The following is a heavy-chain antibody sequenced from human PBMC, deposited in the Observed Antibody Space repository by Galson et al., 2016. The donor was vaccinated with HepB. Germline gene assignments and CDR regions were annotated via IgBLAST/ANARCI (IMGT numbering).Heavy chain of an antibody. J-gene: IGHJ3*01. V-gene: IGHV4-30-2*01. Sequence: TLSLTCAVSGGSINRDNYSWSWIRQPPGKGLEWIGYIYHSWTSFYNPSLKSRVTISLDGFQNQFSLKLTSLIAADTAVYYCARGKGGDAFDVWGQGTMVTVSS. CDR2: IYHSWTS. CDR3: ARGKGGDAFDV. D-gene: IGHD3-16*01. CDR1: GGSINRDNYS.